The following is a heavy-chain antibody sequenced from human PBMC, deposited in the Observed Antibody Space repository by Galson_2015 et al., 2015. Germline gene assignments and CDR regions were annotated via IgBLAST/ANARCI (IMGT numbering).Heavy chain of an antibody. CDR2: IGTADDT. Sequence: SLRLSCAAAGFSFSNYDMHWVRPATGKGLEWVSGIGTADDTFYAGSVEGRFTISRENAKNSIYLQMNSLRVGDTAVYFCASGFVDSYDQFYGMDVWGQGTTVTVSS. V-gene: IGHV3-13*01. CDR3: ASGFVDSYDQFYGMDV. D-gene: IGHD5-12*01. CDR1: GFSFSNYD. J-gene: IGHJ6*02.